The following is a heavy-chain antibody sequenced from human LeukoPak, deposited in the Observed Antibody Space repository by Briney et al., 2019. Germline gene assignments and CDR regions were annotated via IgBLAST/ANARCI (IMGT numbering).Heavy chain of an antibody. J-gene: IGHJ3*02. CDR3: ARDPEFGALDI. V-gene: IGHV3-7*01. Sequence: GGSLRLSCAASGFTFTSSYMSWVRQTPGRGLEWVANINQDGSQRSSVDSLKGRFTISRDNANNVLYLQMNSLRVEDTAVYYCARDPEFGALDIWGRGTTVTVSS. CDR1: GFTFTSSY. CDR2: INQDGSQR. D-gene: IGHD3-10*01.